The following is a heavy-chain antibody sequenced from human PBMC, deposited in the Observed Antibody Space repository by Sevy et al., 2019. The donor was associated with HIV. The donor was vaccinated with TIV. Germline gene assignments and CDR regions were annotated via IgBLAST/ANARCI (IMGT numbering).Heavy chain of an antibody. CDR3: AKNRAAVDVGGFDY. J-gene: IGHJ4*02. Sequence: GESLKISCAASGFTFSYSGMHWVRQAPGKGLEWVTFIQFDGSSQYDTESVKGRFTILRDNTKNTLYLQMNSLRRDDTAVYYCAKNRAAVDVGGFDYWGQGALVTVSS. V-gene: IGHV3-30*02. D-gene: IGHD3-10*01. CDR2: IQFDGSSQ. CDR1: GFTFSYSG.